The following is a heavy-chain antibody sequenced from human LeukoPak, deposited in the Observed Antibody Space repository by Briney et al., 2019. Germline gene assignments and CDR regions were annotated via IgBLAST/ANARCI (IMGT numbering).Heavy chain of an antibody. V-gene: IGHV4-59*01. CDR3: ARHRYYYRSGSYYGAPYYMDV. CDR2: INNSGYT. CDR1: GGSISSYS. D-gene: IGHD3-10*01. Sequence: SETLSLTCTVSGGSISSYSWNWIRQPPGKGLEWIGNINNSGYTNNNPSLKSRVTISVDTFKNQFSLKLSSVTAADTAVYYCARHRYYYRSGSYYGAPYYMDVRGKGTTVTISS. J-gene: IGHJ6*03.